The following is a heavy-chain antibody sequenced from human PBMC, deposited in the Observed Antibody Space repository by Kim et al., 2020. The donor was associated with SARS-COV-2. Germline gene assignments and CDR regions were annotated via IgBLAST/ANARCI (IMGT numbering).Heavy chain of an antibody. D-gene: IGHD2-15*01. Sequence: GGSLRLSCAASGFTFRSYWMSWVRQAPGKGLEWVATIKQDGSEKSYVDSVKGRFTISRDNAKHSLYLQMHSLRAEDTAVYYCARAAVAATTVYFDYWGQGTLVTVSS. CDR2: IKQDGSEK. V-gene: IGHV3-7*01. J-gene: IGHJ4*02. CDR3: ARAAVAATTVYFDY. CDR1: GFTFRSYW.